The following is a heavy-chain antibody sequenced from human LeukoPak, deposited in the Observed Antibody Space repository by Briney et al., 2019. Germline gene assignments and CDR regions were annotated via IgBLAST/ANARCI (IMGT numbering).Heavy chain of an antibody. CDR2: INPNSGGT. CDR3: ARVMYYYDSSGYPHAFDI. J-gene: IGHJ3*02. Sequence: GASVKLSCKTSGYTFTGFHLYWVRQAPGQGLEWMGWINPNSGGTNYAQKFQGRVTMTRDTSISTAYMELSRLRSDDTAVYYCARVMYYYDSSGYPHAFDIWGQGTMVTVSS. CDR1: GYTFTGFH. D-gene: IGHD3-22*01. V-gene: IGHV1-2*02.